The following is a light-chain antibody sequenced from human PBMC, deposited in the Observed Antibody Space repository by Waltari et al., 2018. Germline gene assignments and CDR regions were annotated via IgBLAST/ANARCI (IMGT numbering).Light chain of an antibody. Sequence: ESVLTQSPGTLSLSPGERATLSCRASQSVSSIYLAWYQQKFGQAPRLLIYGASSRATGIPDRFSGSGSGTDFTLTISRLEPEDFAVYYCQQYGSSPTFGQGTKVEIK. CDR2: GAS. V-gene: IGKV3-20*01. CDR1: QSVSSIY. J-gene: IGKJ1*01. CDR3: QQYGSSPT.